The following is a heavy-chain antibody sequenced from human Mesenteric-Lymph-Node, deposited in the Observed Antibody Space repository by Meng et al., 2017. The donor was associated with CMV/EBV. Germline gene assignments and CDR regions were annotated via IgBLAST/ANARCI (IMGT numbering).Heavy chain of an antibody. CDR2: ISSSGIST. CDR1: GGSFSGYY. CDR3: AKFGDEN. Sequence: ETLSLTCAVYGGSFSGYYWSWVRQAPGKGLEWVSTISSSGISTNYADSVKGRFTISRDNSKNTLHLQMNSLRAEDTAVYYCAKFGDENWGQGTLVTVSS. D-gene: IGHD3-10*01. J-gene: IGHJ4*02. V-gene: IGHV3-23*01.